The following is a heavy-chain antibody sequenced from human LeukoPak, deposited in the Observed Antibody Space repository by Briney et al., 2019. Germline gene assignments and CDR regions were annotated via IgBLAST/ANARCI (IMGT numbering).Heavy chain of an antibody. J-gene: IGHJ4*02. V-gene: IGHV3-23*01. CDR1: GFTFSSYA. Sequence: PGGSLRLSCAASGFTFSSYAMSWVRQAPGKGLEWVSTISGSGGSTYYADSVKGRFTISRDNSKNTLYLQMNSLRAEDTAVYYCARDDCSGGSCYFGVVTKAGYWGQGTLVTVSS. D-gene: IGHD2-15*01. CDR2: ISGSGGST. CDR3: ARDDCSGGSCYFGVVTKAGY.